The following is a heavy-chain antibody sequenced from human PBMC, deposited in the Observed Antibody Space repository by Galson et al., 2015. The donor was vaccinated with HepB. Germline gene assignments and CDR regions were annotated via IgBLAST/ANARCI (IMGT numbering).Heavy chain of an antibody. CDR1: GFTFSDHR. CDR3: ARLTVDWWEDY. J-gene: IGHJ4*02. CDR2: ITSDSST. D-gene: IGHD1-26*01. V-gene: IGHV3-69-1*02. Sequence: SLRLSCATSGFTFSDHRMHWVRQAPGKGLEWVSTITSDSSTNYADSVKGRFTISRNNAKNSLYLQMNSLRAEDTAVYYCARLTVDWWEDYWGQGTLVTVSS.